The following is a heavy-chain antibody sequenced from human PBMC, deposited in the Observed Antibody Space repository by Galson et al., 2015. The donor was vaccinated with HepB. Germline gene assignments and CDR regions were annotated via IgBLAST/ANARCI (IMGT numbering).Heavy chain of an antibody. CDR1: GGSISSGRYY. J-gene: IGHJ3*01. D-gene: IGHD1-7*01. V-gene: IGHV4-31*03. Sequence: TLSLTCTVSGGSISSGRYYWSWIRQHPGKGLEWIGYIYYSGSTYYNPSLKSRVSISLDRSKNQFSLKLSSVTAADTGVYYCARNGGNYGANAFDVWGQGTMVTVSS. CDR2: IYYSGST. CDR3: ARNGGNYGANAFDV.